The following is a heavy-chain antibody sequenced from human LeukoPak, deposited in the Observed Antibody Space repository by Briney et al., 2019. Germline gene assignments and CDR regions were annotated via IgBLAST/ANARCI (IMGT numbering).Heavy chain of an antibody. CDR2: IKQDGSEK. V-gene: IGHV3-7*01. Sequence: GGSLRLSCAASGFTFSSYWMSWVRQAPGKGLEWVANIKQDGSEKYYADSVKGRFTISRDNAKSSLYLQMNSLRAEDTAVYYCARDLGTVVTNLHGYWGQGTLVTVSS. CDR1: GFTFSSYW. J-gene: IGHJ4*02. CDR3: ARDLGTVVTNLHGY. D-gene: IGHD4-23*01.